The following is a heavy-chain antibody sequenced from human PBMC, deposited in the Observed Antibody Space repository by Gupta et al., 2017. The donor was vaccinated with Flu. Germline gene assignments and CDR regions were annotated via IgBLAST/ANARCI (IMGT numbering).Heavy chain of an antibody. V-gene: IGHV3-11*01. Sequence: QVQLVASGGGLVKPGGSLRLSCAASGFTCSAYYMQWIRQAPGKGLEWISYISSSGGAMYYADSVKGRFTISRDNAKNSLYRQMDSLTADDTAVYYCASSYGGNPYYFDYWGKGTLVTVSS. CDR2: ISSSGGAM. CDR3: ASSYGGNPYYFDY. D-gene: IGHD4-17*01. CDR1: GFTCSAYY. J-gene: IGHJ4*02.